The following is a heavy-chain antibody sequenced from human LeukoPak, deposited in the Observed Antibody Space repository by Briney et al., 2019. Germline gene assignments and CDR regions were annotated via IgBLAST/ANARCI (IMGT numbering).Heavy chain of an antibody. V-gene: IGHV6-1*01. J-gene: IGHJ3*02. Sequence: SQTLSLTCAISGDSVSSNSAAWNWIRQSPSRGLEWLGRTYYRSKWYNDYAVSVKSRITINPDTSKNQLSLQLNSVTPEDTAVYYCARGAWSSSWSGDDAFDIWGQGTVVTVSS. CDR3: ARGAWSSSWSGDDAFDI. CDR2: TYYRSKWYN. CDR1: GDSVSSNSAA. D-gene: IGHD6-13*01.